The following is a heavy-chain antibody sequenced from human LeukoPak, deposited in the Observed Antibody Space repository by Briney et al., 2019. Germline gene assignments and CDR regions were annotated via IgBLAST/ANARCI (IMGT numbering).Heavy chain of an antibody. V-gene: IGHV4-59*08. CDR3: ASNWSDFDY. D-gene: IGHD1-1*01. Sequence: PSETLSLTCTVSGGSISSYYWSWIRQPPGKGLGWIGSIYYSGSTYYNPSLKSRVTISVDTPKNQFSLNLSSVTAADTAVYYCASNWSDFDYWGQGILVTVSS. J-gene: IGHJ4*02. CDR2: IYYSGST. CDR1: GGSISSYY.